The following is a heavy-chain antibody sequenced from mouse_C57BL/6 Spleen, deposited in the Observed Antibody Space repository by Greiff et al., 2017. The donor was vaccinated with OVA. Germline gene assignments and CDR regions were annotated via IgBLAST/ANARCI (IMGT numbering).Heavy chain of an antibody. CDR3: ARYSSGYGY. J-gene: IGHJ2*01. CDR2: IYPGGGYT. CDR1: GYTFTNYW. V-gene: IGHV1-63*01. Sequence: VQLKESGAELVRPGTSVKMSCKASGYTFTNYWIGWAKQRPGHGLEWIGDIYPGGGYTNYNEKFKGKATLTADKSSSTAYMQFSSLTSEDSAIYYCARYSSGYGYWGQGTTLTVSS. D-gene: IGHD3-2*02.